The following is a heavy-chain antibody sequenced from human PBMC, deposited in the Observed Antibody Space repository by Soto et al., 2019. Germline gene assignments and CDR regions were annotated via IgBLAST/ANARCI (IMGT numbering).Heavy chain of an antibody. D-gene: IGHD3-10*01. Sequence: QLQLQESGPGLVKPSETLSLTCTVSGGSISSSSYYWGWIRQPPGKGLEWIGSIYYSGSTYYNPSLKSRVTLSVDTSKNQFALKLSSVAAADTAVYYCARLKTYYYGSGSYYKFDYWGQGTLVTVSS. V-gene: IGHV4-39*01. CDR2: IYYSGST. CDR3: ARLKTYYYGSGSYYKFDY. J-gene: IGHJ4*02. CDR1: GGSISSSSYY.